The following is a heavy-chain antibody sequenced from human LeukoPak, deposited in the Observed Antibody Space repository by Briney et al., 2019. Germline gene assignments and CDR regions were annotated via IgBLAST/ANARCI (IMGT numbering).Heavy chain of an antibody. CDR3: ARGRSSVSAFLLKLAKWWSSDVCFVDL. Sequence: IGYIYYTGNTNYNPSLKSRVTISVDTSKNQFSLKLSAVTAADMVVYYCARGRSSVSAFLLKLAKWWSSDVCFVDL. CDR2: IYYTGNT. V-gene: IGHV4-59*09. J-gene: IGHJ2*01. D-gene: IGHD2-15*01.